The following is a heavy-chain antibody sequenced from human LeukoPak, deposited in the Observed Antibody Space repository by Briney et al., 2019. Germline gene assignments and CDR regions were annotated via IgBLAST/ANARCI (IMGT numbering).Heavy chain of an antibody. D-gene: IGHD3-22*01. J-gene: IGHJ4*02. CDR1: GGSISSYY. Sequence: PSETLSLTCTVSGGSISSYYWSWIRQPAGKGLEWIGRIYTSGSTNYNPSLKSRVTMSVDTSKNQFSLKLSSVTAADTAVYYCASNYDSSGYYSYYFDYWGQGTLVTVSS. CDR2: IYTSGST. CDR3: ASNYDSSGYYSYYFDY. V-gene: IGHV4-4*07.